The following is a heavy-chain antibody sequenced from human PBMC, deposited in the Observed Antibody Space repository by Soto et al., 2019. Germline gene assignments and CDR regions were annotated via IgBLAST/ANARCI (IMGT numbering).Heavy chain of an antibody. V-gene: IGHV6-1*01. CDR1: GDSVSTSTAT. J-gene: IGHJ5*01. Sequence: PSQTLSLTCAISGDSVSTSTATWDWIRQSPSRGLEWLGRTYYRSKWYYDYALSVQGRITINADTYNNQLSLQLNSVTPDDTAVYFCARLIGNSWLDSWGQGTLVTV. CDR3: ARLIGNSWLDS. D-gene: IGHD2-8*01. CDR2: TYYRSKWYY.